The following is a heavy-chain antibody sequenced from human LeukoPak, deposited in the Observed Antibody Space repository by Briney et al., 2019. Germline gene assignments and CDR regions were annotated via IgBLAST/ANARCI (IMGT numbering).Heavy chain of an antibody. V-gene: IGHV4-38-2*02. CDR2: VYHSGTT. J-gene: IGHJ4*02. D-gene: IGHD1-1*01. Sequence: PSETLSLTCAVYGGSFSGYYWGWIRQTPGKGLEWIGSVYHSGTTYHNPSLKSRVTMSVDTSKNQFSLTLTSVTAADTALYYCTRELAGTTVEDWGQGTLVTVSS. CDR1: GGSFSGYY. CDR3: TRELAGTTVED.